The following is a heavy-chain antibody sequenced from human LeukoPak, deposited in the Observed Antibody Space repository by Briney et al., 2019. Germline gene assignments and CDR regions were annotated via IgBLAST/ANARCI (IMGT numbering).Heavy chain of an antibody. CDR3: ARDSGLWFGETAFDP. Sequence: SETLSLTCTVSGGSISSYYWSWIRQPPGKGLEWIGYIYYSGSTYYNPSLKSRVTISVDTSKNQFSLKLSSVTAADTAVYYCARDSGLWFGETAFDPWGQGTLVTVSS. J-gene: IGHJ5*02. CDR2: IYYSGST. D-gene: IGHD3-10*01. V-gene: IGHV4-59*12. CDR1: GGSISSYY.